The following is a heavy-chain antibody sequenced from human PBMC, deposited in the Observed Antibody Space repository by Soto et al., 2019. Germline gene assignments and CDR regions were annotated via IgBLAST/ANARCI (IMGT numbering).Heavy chain of an antibody. CDR2: ISGSGGST. CDR1: GFTFSSYA. D-gene: IGHD6-19*01. J-gene: IGHJ4*02. V-gene: IGHV3-23*01. CDR3: AKDDGYSSGWIYYFDY. Sequence: PGGSLRLSCAASGFTFSSYAMSWVRQAPGKGLEWVSAISGSGGSTYYADSVKGRFTISRDNSKNTLYLQMNSLRAEDTAVYYCAKDDGYSSGWIYYFDYWGQGTLVTVSS.